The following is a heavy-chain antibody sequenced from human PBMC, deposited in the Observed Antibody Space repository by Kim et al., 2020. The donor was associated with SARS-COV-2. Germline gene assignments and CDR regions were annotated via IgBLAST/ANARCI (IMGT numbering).Heavy chain of an antibody. CDR1: GYTFTSYD. CDR2: MNPNSGNT. V-gene: IGHV1-8*01. Sequence: ASVKVSCKASGYTFTSYDINWVRQATGQGLEWMGWMNPNSGNTGYAQKFQGRVTMTRNTSISTAYMELSSLRSEDTAVYYCARVGHITMVRGVIVYFDYWGQGTLVTVSS. J-gene: IGHJ4*02. CDR3: ARVGHITMVRGVIVYFDY. D-gene: IGHD3-10*01.